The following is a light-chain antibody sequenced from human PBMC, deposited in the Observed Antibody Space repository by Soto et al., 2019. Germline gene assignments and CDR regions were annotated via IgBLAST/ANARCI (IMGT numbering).Light chain of an antibody. Sequence: DIQMTQSPSAMSASVGDRFTITCLSSQGISNYLAWYQQKPGKAPKLLIYAASSLQSGVPSRFSGSGSGTDFTLTISSLQPEDFATYYCQQSYSTPTWTFGQGTKVDIK. J-gene: IGKJ1*01. V-gene: IGKV1-39*01. CDR2: AAS. CDR1: QGISNY. CDR3: QQSYSTPTWT.